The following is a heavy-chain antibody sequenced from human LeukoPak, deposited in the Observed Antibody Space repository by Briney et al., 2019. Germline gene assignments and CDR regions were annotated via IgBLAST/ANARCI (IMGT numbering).Heavy chain of an antibody. Sequence: SETLSLTCTVSGGSISSGNSYWNWIRQPAGKGLEWIGRIFTSGSTNYSPSLKSRVTIPVDTSKNQFSLNLNSVTAADTAVYYCAQERKYNYYMDVWGKGTTVIISS. CDR1: GGSISSGNSY. CDR3: AQERKYNYYMDV. CDR2: IFTSGST. J-gene: IGHJ6*03. V-gene: IGHV4-61*02.